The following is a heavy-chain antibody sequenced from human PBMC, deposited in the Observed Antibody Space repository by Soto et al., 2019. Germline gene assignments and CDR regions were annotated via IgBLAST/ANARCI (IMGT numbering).Heavy chain of an antibody. Sequence: QVQLRQSGPGLVKPSETLSLTCAVSGASINGSRYYWGWVRQPPGKGLEWIGTTYYTGRPFYSPSLKSRVTISVDTSMNQFILKLSSVTAADTAVYYCTRRSLYSASDVGDSWGQGTLVTVSS. J-gene: IGHJ4*02. D-gene: IGHD5-12*01. CDR2: TYYTGRP. CDR1: GASINGSRYY. CDR3: TRRSLYSASDVGDS. V-gene: IGHV4-39*01.